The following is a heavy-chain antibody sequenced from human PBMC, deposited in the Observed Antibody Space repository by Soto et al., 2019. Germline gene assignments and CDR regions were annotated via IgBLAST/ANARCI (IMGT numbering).Heavy chain of an antibody. Sequence: GGSLRLSCTASGFTFGDYAMSWFRQAPGKGLEWVGFIRSKAYGGTTEYAASVKGRFTISRDDSKSIAYLQMNSLKTEDTAVYYCTRSSTDSGDWFDPWGQGTLVTVSS. V-gene: IGHV3-49*03. CDR1: GFTFGDYA. CDR2: IRSKAYGGTT. J-gene: IGHJ5*02. D-gene: IGHD3-10*01. CDR3: TRSSTDSGDWFDP.